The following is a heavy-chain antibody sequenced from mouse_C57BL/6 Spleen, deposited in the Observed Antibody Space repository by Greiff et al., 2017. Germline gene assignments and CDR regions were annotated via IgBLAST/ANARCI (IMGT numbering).Heavy chain of an antibody. Sequence: EVKLVESGGGLVKPGGSLKLSCAASGFTFSSYAMSWVRQTPEKRLEWVATISDGGSYTYYPANVKGRFTISRNNAKNNLYLQKSHLKAEDTAMYYCAREDYDGSSDDFDYWGQGTTLTVSS. CDR2: ISDGGSYT. J-gene: IGHJ2*01. CDR3: AREDYDGSSDDFDY. CDR1: GFTFSSYA. V-gene: IGHV5-4*03. D-gene: IGHD1-1*01.